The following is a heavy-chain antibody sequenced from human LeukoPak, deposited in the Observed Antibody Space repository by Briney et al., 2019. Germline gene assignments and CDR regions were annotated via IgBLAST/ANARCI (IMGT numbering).Heavy chain of an antibody. V-gene: IGHV1-18*01. J-gene: IGHJ4*02. D-gene: IGHD1-26*01. CDR3: ARDDLEWELLAYLDC. Sequence: ASVKVSCKASGYTFTSYAISWFRQAPGQGLEWMGWISAYNGNTNYAQKLQDGVTVTTDTSTTTVYMELRSLRSDDTAVYYCARDDLEWELLAYLDCWGQGTLVSVSS. CDR2: ISAYNGNT. CDR1: GYTFTSYA.